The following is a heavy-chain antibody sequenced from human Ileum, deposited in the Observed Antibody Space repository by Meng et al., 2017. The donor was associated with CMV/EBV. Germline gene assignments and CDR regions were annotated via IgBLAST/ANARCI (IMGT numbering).Heavy chain of an antibody. D-gene: IGHD4-23*01. Sequence: SVKVSCKASAGTFSGKAISWVRQAPGQGLEWLGGFLPMFDRSNYAQKFQTRIAITLDESATTAYMDLFSLRPDDTAVYYCATSGLGYGGNMEFDQWGQGSLVTVSS. CDR2: FLPMFDRS. V-gene: IGHV1-69*13. CDR3: ATSGLGYGGNMEFDQ. J-gene: IGHJ4*02. CDR1: AGTFSGKA.